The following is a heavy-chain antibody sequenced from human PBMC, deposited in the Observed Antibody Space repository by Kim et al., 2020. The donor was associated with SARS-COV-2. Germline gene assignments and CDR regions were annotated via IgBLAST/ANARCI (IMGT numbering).Heavy chain of an antibody. CDR1: GFTFSSYG. V-gene: IGHV3-33*01. J-gene: IGHJ3*02. CDR2: IWYDGSNK. D-gene: IGHD1-26*01. Sequence: GGSLRLSCAASGFTFSSYGMHWVRQAPGKGLEWVAVIWYDGSNKYYADSVKGRFTISRDNSKNTLYLQMNSLRAEDTAVYYCARERVIVGVTNAFDIWGQGTMVTVSS. CDR3: ARERVIVGVTNAFDI.